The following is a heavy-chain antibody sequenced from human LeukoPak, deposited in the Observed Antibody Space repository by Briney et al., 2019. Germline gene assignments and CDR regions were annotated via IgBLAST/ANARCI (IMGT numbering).Heavy chain of an antibody. V-gene: IGHV3-33*01. J-gene: IGHJ4*02. CDR1: GFTFSGYG. CDR3: ARDGGSAMPFDY. Sequence: PGRSLRLSCAASGFTFSGYGMHWVRQAPGKGLEWVAVIWYDGSNKYYADSVKGRFTISRDNSKNTLYLQMNSLRAEDTAVYYCARDGGSAMPFDYWGQGTLVTVSS. D-gene: IGHD2-2*01. CDR2: IWYDGSNK.